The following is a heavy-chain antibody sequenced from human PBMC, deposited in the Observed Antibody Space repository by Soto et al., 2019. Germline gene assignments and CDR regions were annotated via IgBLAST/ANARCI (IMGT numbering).Heavy chain of an antibody. Sequence: SETLSLTCTVSGGSISPYSWHCIRQPPGKGLEWVGYIYYAGTSSYNPSLKSRVTVSLETSKSQISLRLTSVTAADTAVYYCARSTYDILTIGYYYYGMDVWGQGTTVT. V-gene: IGHV4-59*08. CDR2: IYYAGTS. CDR1: GGSISPYS. J-gene: IGHJ6*02. CDR3: ARSTYDILTIGYYYYGMDV. D-gene: IGHD3-9*01.